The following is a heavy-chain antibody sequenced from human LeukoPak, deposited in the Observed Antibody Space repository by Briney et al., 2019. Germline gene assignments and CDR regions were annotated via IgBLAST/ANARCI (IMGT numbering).Heavy chain of an antibody. V-gene: IGHV1-69*05. CDR1: GGTFSSYA. Sequence: SVKVSCKASGGTFSSYAISWVRQAPGQGLEWMGGIIPIFGTANYAQKFQGRVTITTDESTSTAYMELSGLRSEDTAVYYCVRTKSTVTYYFDYWGQGTQVTVSS. CDR3: VRTKSTVTYYFDY. CDR2: IIPIFGTA. J-gene: IGHJ4*02. D-gene: IGHD4-17*01.